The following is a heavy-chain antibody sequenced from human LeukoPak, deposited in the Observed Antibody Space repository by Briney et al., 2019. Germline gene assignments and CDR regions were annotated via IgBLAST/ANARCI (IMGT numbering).Heavy chain of an antibody. Sequence: PGGSLRLSCAASGFTFSSYDMHWVRQATGKGLEWVPAIGTAGDTYYPGSVKGRFTISREKAKNSLYLRMNSLRAGDTAVYYCARGTYDSSGWYEGHFDYWGQGTLVTVSS. CDR3: ARGTYDSSGWYEGHFDY. J-gene: IGHJ4*02. D-gene: IGHD6-19*01. CDR2: IGTAGDT. CDR1: GFTFSSYD. V-gene: IGHV3-13*01.